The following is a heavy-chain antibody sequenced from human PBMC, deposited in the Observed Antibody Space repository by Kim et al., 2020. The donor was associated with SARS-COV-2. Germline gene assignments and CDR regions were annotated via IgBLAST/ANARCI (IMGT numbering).Heavy chain of an antibody. D-gene: IGHD1-1*01. V-gene: IGHV3-48*03. Sequence: GGSLRLSCAASRFTFSSYEMNWVRQAPGKGLEWVSYISNGGWSIYYADSVKGRFTISRDNSKNSLYLEMNSLRAEDTAVYYCARDGIFDRWGLGTLVTVSS. CDR2: ISNGGWSI. CDR1: RFTFSSYE. J-gene: IGHJ2*01. CDR3: ARDGIFDR.